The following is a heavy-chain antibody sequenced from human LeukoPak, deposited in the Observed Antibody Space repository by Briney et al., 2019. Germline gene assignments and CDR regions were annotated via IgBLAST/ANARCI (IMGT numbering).Heavy chain of an antibody. J-gene: IGHJ4*02. CDR1: GFTFSSYA. CDR3: ARDPLWIGVVIAPADFKFDY. V-gene: IGHV3-30-3*01. D-gene: IGHD2-21*01. Sequence: GGSLRLSCAASGFTFSSYAMHWVRQAPGKGLEWVAVISYDGSNKYYADSVKGRFTISRDNSKNTLYLQMNSLRAEDTAVYYCARDPLWIGVVIAPADFKFDYWGQGTLVTVSS. CDR2: ISYDGSNK.